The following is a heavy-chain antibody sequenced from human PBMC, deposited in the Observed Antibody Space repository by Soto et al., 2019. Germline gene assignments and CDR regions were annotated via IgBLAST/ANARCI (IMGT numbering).Heavy chain of an antibody. J-gene: IGHJ4*02. Sequence: QVQLVQSGAEVKKPGSSVKVSCKASGGTFSSYAISWVRQAPGQGLEWMGGIIPILGTANYAQKCQGRVTIPADDSTSTAYMELSSLRSHDTALYYCADIRTPDDYWRQGTLVTVSS. CDR2: IIPILGTA. V-gene: IGHV1-69*11. CDR3: ADIRTPDDY. CDR1: GGTFSSYA.